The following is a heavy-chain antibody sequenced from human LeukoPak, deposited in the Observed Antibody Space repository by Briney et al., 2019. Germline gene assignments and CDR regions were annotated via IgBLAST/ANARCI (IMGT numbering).Heavy chain of an antibody. CDR3: ARHSRKLVAEVMVY. J-gene: IGHJ4*02. V-gene: IGHV4-59*08. CDR1: GGSISSYY. Sequence: SETLSLTCTVSGGSISSYYWSWIRQPPGKGLEWIGYLYYNGGTNYNPSLKSRVTISVDTSKNQFSLKLSSVTAADTAVYYCARHSRKLVAEVMVYCGRGTLVTVSS. D-gene: IGHD5-12*01. CDR2: LYYNGGT.